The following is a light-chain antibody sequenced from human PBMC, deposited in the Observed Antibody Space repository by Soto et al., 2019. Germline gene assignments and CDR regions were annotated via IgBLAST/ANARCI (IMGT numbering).Light chain of an antibody. J-gene: IGKJ3*01. V-gene: IGKV3-20*01. CDR1: QSITNSY. Sequence: EIVLTQSPGTLSLSPGERATLSCRASQSITNSYLAWYQQKPGQAPRLLVHGASSRATGIPDRFSGSGSGTDFTLTISRLEPEEFAVYYCQQYGSSRFTFGPGTKVDVK. CDR2: GAS. CDR3: QQYGSSRFT.